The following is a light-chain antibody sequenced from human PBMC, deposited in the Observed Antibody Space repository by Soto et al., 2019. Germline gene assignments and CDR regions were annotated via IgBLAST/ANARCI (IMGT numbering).Light chain of an antibody. Sequence: DIVMSQSPGSLAVSLGERATINCKSNQSVLYSSNDKNYLAWYQQKPGQPPKLLISWASTRKSGVPDRFSGSGSGTDFTLTIRSLQAEDVAVYYCQYYGTSPQTFGQGTKVEIK. J-gene: IGKJ1*01. CDR2: WAS. CDR3: QYYGTSPQT. CDR1: QSVLYSSNDKNY. V-gene: IGKV4-1*01.